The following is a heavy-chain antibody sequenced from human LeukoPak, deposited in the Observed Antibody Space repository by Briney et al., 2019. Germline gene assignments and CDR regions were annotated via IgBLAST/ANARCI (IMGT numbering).Heavy chain of an antibody. D-gene: IGHD2-21*01. V-gene: IGHV3-7*01. J-gene: IGHJ4*02. CDR3: ARIDWGQFEY. CDR1: GFTFSNYW. CDR2: INQDGSEI. Sequence: GGSLRLSCAASGFTFSNYWMSWVRQAPGKGLEWVANINQDGSEIYYVDSVKGRFTFSRDNAKNSLYLQMNSLRAEDTAVYYCARIDWGQFEYWGQGSLVTVSS.